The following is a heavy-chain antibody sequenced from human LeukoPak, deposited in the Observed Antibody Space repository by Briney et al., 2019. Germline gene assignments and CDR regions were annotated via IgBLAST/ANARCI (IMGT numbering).Heavy chain of an antibody. CDR2: IYYSGST. CDR3: ARDHNQYYYGSGVSGGWFDP. Sequence: SETLSLTCTVSGGSISSSSYYWGWIRQPPGKGLEWIGSIYYSGSTFYNPSLKGRVTISVDMSKNQFSLKLSSVTAADTAVYYCARDHNQYYYGSGVSGGWFDPWGQGTLVTVSS. D-gene: IGHD3-10*01. J-gene: IGHJ5*02. V-gene: IGHV4-39*07. CDR1: GGSISSSSYY.